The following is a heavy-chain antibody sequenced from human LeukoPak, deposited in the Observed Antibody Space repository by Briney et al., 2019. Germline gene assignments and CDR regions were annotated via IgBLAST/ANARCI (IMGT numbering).Heavy chain of an antibody. CDR1: GYTFTSYD. V-gene: IGHV1-8*03. CDR3: ARGDRVSGGTDS. D-gene: IGHD3-16*01. CDR2: MNPDNDDT. J-gene: IGHJ4*02. Sequence: EASVKVSCKASGYTFTSYDINWVRQAPGQGLEWMGYMNPDNDDTGYARKFQGRVTITRDTSISTAYMELSSLRSEDTAVYYCARGDRVSGGTDSWGQGTLVTVSS.